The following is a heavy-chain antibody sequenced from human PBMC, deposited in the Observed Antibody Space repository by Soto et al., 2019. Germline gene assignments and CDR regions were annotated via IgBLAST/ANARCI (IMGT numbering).Heavy chain of an antibody. CDR2: INHSGST. CDR1: GGPFSGYY. CDR3: ARSVVAAPFDP. J-gene: IGHJ5*02. Sequence: SETLSLTCTVFGGPFSGYYWSWIRQPPGKGLEWIGEINHSGSTNYNPSLKSRVTISVDTSKNQFSLKLSSVTAADTAVYYCARSVVAAPFDPWGQGTLVTVSS. D-gene: IGHD2-15*01. V-gene: IGHV4-34*01.